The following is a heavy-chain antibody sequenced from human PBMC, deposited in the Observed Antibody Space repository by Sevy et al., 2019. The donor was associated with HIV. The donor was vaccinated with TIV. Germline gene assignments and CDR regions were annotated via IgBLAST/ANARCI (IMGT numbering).Heavy chain of an antibody. J-gene: IGHJ6*02. Sequence: GGSLRLSCAASGYIFSSYGIHWDRQAPGKGLEWVAFLSYDERNKYYAYSVKGRFTISGDSSKNTFYLQMNNLRADDTAVYYCAKDRDVLLVPSTMRDEYPGYGMDVWGQGTTVTVSS. D-gene: IGHD2-2*01. V-gene: IGHV3-30*18. CDR2: LSYDERNK. CDR1: GYIFSSYG. CDR3: AKDRDVLLVPSTMRDEYPGYGMDV.